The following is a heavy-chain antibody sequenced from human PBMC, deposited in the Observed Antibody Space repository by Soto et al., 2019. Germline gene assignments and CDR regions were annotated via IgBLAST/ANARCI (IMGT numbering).Heavy chain of an antibody. D-gene: IGHD6-13*01. Sequence: QVQIVQSGAEEKKPGASVKVSCKASGYTFTSYAMHWVRQAPGQRLEWMGWINAGNGNTKYSQKFQGRVTITSDTPASTADMELSSLRSEDTAVYYCARNLAAADYWGQGTLVTVSS. CDR3: ARNLAAADY. J-gene: IGHJ4*02. V-gene: IGHV1-3*05. CDR1: GYTFTSYA. CDR2: INAGNGNT.